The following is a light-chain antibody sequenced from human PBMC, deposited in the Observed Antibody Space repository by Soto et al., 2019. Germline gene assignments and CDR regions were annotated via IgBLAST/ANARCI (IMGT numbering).Light chain of an antibody. CDR1: QGISSW. CDR2: AAS. Sequence: DIQMTQSPSSVSASVGDRVTITYQARQGISSWLAWYQQKPGKAPKLLIYAASSLQGGFPSRFSGSGSGTDFALTISSFQPEDFATCYCQQANIFPPTFGGGTKVEIK. J-gene: IGKJ4*01. CDR3: QQANIFPPT. V-gene: IGKV1D-12*01.